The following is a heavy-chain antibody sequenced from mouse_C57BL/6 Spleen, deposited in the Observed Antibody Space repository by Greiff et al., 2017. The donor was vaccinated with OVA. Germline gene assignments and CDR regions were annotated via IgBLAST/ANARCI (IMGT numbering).Heavy chain of an antibody. CDR1: GFTFSSYA. CDR2: ISSGGDYI. CDR3: TRDQDGNLWFAY. Sequence: EVHLVESGEGLVKPGGSLKLSCAASGFTFSSYAMSWVRQTPEKRLEWVAYISSGGDYIYYADTVKGRFTISRDNARNTLYLQMSSLKSEDTAMYYCTRDQDGNLWFAYWGQGTLVTVSA. D-gene: IGHD2-1*01. V-gene: IGHV5-9-1*02. J-gene: IGHJ3*01.